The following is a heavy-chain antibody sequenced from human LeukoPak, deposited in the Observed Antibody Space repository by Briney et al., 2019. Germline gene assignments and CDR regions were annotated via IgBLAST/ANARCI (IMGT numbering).Heavy chain of an antibody. V-gene: IGHV4-59*08. CDR1: GGSISSYY. J-gene: IGHJ5*02. D-gene: IGHD6-19*01. CDR2: IYYSGST. Sequence: SETLYLTCTVSGGSISSYYWSWIRQPPGKGLEWIGYIYYSGSTNYNPSLKSRVTISVDTSKNQFSLKLSSVTAADTAVYYCARCETGLAVAAGWFDPWGQGTLVTVSS. CDR3: ARCETGLAVAAGWFDP.